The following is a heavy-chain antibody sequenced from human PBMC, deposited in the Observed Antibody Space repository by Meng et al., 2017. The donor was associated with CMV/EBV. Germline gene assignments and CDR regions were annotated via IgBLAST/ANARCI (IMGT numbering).Heavy chain of an antibody. CDR2: ISYDGSNK. CDR3: ARDAGYCSSTSCEHYYGMDV. D-gene: IGHD2-2*01. V-gene: IGHV3-30*04. Sequence: GESLKISCAASGFTFSSYAMHWVRQAPGKGLEWVAVISYDGSNKYYADSVKGRFTISRDNSKNTLYLQMNSLRAEDTAVYYCARDAGYCSSTSCEHYYGMDVWGQGTTVTVSS. CDR1: GFTFSSYA. J-gene: IGHJ6*02.